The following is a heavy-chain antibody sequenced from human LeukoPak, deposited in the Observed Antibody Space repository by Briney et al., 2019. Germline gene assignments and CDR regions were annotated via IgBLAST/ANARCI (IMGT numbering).Heavy chain of an antibody. CDR2: IHYSGST. CDR1: GGSISSSSYY. J-gene: IGHJ4*02. CDR3: ARMGEITFGGVIVQPFDY. Sequence: KPSETLSLTCTVSGGSISSSSYYWGWIRQPPGKGLEWIGSIHYSGSTYYNPSLKSRVTISVDTSKNQFSLKLSSVTAADTAVYYCARMGEITFGGVIVQPFDYWGQGTLVTVSS. V-gene: IGHV4-39*01. D-gene: IGHD3-16*02.